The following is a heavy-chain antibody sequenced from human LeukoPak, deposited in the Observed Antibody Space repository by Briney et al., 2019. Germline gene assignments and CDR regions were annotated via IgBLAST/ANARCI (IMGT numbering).Heavy chain of an antibody. J-gene: IGHJ4*02. Sequence: SETLSLTCTVSGGSISSYYWSWIRQPPGKGLEWIGYIYYSGSTNYNPSLKSRVTISVDTSKNQFSLKLSSVTAADTAMYYCARGGSSGYYNLYYFDYWGQGTLVTVSS. V-gene: IGHV4-59*01. CDR1: GGSISSYY. D-gene: IGHD3-22*01. CDR3: ARGGSSGYYNLYYFDY. CDR2: IYYSGST.